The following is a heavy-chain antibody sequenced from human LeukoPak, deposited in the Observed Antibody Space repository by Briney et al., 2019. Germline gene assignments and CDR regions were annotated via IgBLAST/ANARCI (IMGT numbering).Heavy chain of an antibody. CDR2: ISRSSSTI. CDR1: GFTFSSYS. V-gene: IGHV3-48*01. Sequence: AGGSLRLSCAASGFTFSSYSMNWVRQAPGKGLEWVSYISRSSSTIYYADSVKGRFTISRDKAKNSLYLQMNSLRAEDAAVYYGAREQQLVFDYWGQGTLVTVSS. J-gene: IGHJ4*02. CDR3: AREQQLVFDY. D-gene: IGHD6-13*01.